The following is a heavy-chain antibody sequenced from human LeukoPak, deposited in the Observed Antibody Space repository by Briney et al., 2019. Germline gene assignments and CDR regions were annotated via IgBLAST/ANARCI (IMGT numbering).Heavy chain of an antibody. Sequence: SETLSLTCAVSGYSLTNHYWIWIRQPPGKGLEWIGEILQTGSTNYNPSFKSRGAISIATSKNKFFLTLPPVTAADTAVYFCARGPAAVHPWGQGTLVTVSS. D-gene: IGHD6-13*01. V-gene: IGHV4-34*12. CDR1: GYSLTNHY. J-gene: IGHJ5*02. CDR2: ILQTGST. CDR3: ARGPAAVHP.